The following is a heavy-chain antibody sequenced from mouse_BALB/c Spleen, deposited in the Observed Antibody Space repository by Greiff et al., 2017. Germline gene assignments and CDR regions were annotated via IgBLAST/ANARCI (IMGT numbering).Heavy chain of an antibody. CDR3: ARPIYYDYDDGYYFDY. CDR2: ISSGGSYT. D-gene: IGHD2-4*01. V-gene: IGHV5-6*01. Sequence: EVKLVESGGDLVKPGGSLKLSCAASGFTFSSYGMSWVRQTPDKRLEWVATISSGGSYTYYPDSVKGRFTISRDNAKNTLYLQMSSLKSEDTAMYYCARPIYYDYDDGYYFDYWGQGTTLTVSS. CDR1: GFTFSSYG. J-gene: IGHJ2*01.